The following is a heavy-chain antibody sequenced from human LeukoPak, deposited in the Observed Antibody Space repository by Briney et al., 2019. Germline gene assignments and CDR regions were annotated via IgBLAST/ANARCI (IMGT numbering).Heavy chain of an antibody. CDR2: IYHSGST. D-gene: IGHD3-10*01. CDR3: ARRELWFGELAL. J-gene: IGHJ4*02. V-gene: IGHV4-4*02. Sequence: PSETLSLTCTVSGGSISGSNWWSWVRQPPGKGLEWIGEIYHSGSTNYNPSLKSRVTISVDKSKNQFSLKLSSVTAADTAVYYCARRELWFGELALWGQGTLVTVSS. CDR1: GGSISGSNW.